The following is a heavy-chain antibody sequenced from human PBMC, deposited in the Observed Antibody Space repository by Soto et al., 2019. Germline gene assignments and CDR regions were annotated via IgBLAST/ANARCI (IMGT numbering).Heavy chain of an antibody. Sequence: TGGSLRLSCAASGFTFSSYAMSWVRQAPGKGLEWVSAISGSGGSTYYADSVKGRFTISRDNSKNTLYLQMNSLRAEDTAVYYCAKQGYCTNGVCYNTYGMDVWGQGTTVTVSS. CDR3: AKQGYCTNGVCYNTYGMDV. V-gene: IGHV3-23*01. CDR1: GFTFSSYA. D-gene: IGHD2-8*01. J-gene: IGHJ6*02. CDR2: ISGSGGST.